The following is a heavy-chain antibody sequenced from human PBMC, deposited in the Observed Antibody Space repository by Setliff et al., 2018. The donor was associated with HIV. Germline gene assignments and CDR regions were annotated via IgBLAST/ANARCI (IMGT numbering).Heavy chain of an antibody. D-gene: IGHD3-3*01. CDR1: GFTLSSYA. CDR2: ISGGGDRT. CDR3: VKDVVKFWSGSGALDF. Sequence: GGSLRLSCAASGFTLSSYAMTWVRQAPGKGLEWVSAISGGGDRTYHADSVRGRFTISRDDSKKTVDLQMNSLRADDTAVYYCVKDVVKFWSGSGALDFWGPGTLVTVSS. J-gene: IGHJ4*02. V-gene: IGHV3-23*01.